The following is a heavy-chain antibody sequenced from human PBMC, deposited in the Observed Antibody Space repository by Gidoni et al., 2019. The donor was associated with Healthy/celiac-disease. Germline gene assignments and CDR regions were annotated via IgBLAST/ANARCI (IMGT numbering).Heavy chain of an antibody. CDR3: ARDYGDYVRGDY. J-gene: IGHJ4*02. CDR1: GVPFSSYS. CDR2: ISSSSSYI. Sequence: EVQLVESGGGLVTTGGSLRLPCAASGVPFSSYSMTGGRQAPGKWLEWVSSISSSSSYIYYADAVKGRFTISRDNAKNSLYLQMNSLRAEDTAVYYCARDYGDYVRGDYWGQGTLVTVSS. V-gene: IGHV3-21*01. D-gene: IGHD4-17*01.